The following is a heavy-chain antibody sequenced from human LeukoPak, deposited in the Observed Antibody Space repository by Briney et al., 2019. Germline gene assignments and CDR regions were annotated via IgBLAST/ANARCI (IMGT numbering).Heavy chain of an antibody. CDR2: ISTSSSYI. V-gene: IGHV3-21*01. CDR1: GFTFSSYS. Sequence: PGGSLRLSCAASGFTFSSYSMNWVRQAPGKGLEWVSFISTSSSYIYYADSVKGRFTISRDNAKNSLYLQMNSLRAEDTAVYYCARAPIRVVVVAATPFDIWGQGTMVTVSS. J-gene: IGHJ3*02. D-gene: IGHD2-15*01. CDR3: ARAPIRVVVVAATPFDI.